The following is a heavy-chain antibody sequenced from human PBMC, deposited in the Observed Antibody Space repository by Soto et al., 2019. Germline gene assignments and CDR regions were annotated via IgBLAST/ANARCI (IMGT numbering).Heavy chain of an antibody. D-gene: IGHD1-26*01. CDR3: ARDGREASGMDV. CDR1: GGSISSHY. J-gene: IGHJ6*02. CDR2: IYYRGST. Sequence: SETLSLTCTVSGGSISSHYWSWVRQAPGEGLEWMGHIYYRGSTSYNPSLRSRSTISVDTSNNQFPLKLNSVTTADTAVYYCARDGREASGMDVWGQGTKVTVSS. V-gene: IGHV4-59*11.